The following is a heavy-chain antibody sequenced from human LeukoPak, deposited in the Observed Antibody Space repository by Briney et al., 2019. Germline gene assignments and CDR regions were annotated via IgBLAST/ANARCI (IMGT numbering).Heavy chain of an antibody. CDR2: IHYSGST. Sequence: SETLSLTCTVSGGSISSYYWSWIRQPPGKGLEWIGHIHYSGSTNYNPSLKSRVTISVDTSKNQFSLKLSSVTAADTAVYYCARYVVVTAYFDYWGQGTLVTVSS. J-gene: IGHJ4*02. CDR1: GGSISSYY. CDR3: ARYVVVTAYFDY. V-gene: IGHV4-59*01. D-gene: IGHD2-21*02.